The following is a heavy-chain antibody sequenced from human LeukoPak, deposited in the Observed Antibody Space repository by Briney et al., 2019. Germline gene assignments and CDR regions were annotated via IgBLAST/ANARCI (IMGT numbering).Heavy chain of an antibody. CDR2: MNPNSGGT. CDR3: AINKAAKSLDY. CDR1: GYTFTGYY. J-gene: IGHJ4*02. D-gene: IGHD6-25*01. Sequence: EASVKVSCKASGYTFTGYYMHWVRQAPGQGLEWMGWMNPNSGGTSYAQKFQGRVTMTRDTSISTGYMELSRLRFDDTAVYYCAINKAAKSLDYWGQGTLVTVSS. V-gene: IGHV1-2*02.